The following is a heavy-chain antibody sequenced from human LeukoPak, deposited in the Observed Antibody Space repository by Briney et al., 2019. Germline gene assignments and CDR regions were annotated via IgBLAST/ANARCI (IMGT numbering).Heavy chain of an antibody. V-gene: IGHV1-69*01. CDR2: IIPIFGTA. CDR3: ARDGYSSSLDAFDI. Sequence: SVKVSCKASGGTFSSYAISWVRQAPGQGLEWLGGIIPIFGTANYAQKFQGRVTITADESTSTAYMELSSLRSEDTAVYYCARDGYSSSLDAFDIWGQGTMVTVSS. J-gene: IGHJ3*02. D-gene: IGHD6-13*01. CDR1: GGTFSSYA.